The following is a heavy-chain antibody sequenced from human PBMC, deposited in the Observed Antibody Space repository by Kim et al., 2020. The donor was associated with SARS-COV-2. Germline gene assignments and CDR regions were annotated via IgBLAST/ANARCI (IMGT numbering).Heavy chain of an antibody. J-gene: IGHJ4*02. CDR3: TPGRAVNY. CDR1: GFTFSGSA. Sequence: GGSLRLSCAASGFTFSGSAMHWVRQASGKGLEWVGRIRSKANSYATAYAASVKGRFTISRDDSKNTAYLQMNSLKTGDTAVYYCTPGRAVNYWGQGTLVTVSS. CDR2: IRSKANSYAT. D-gene: IGHD3-16*02. V-gene: IGHV3-73*01.